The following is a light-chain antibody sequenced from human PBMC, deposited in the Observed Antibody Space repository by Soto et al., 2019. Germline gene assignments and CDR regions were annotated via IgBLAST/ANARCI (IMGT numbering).Light chain of an antibody. V-gene: IGLV2-14*01. CDR2: DVS. J-gene: IGLJ2*01. CDR1: SSDVGGYNY. CDR3: SSYTSSSTLVV. Sequence: QSALTQPASVSGSPGQSITISCTGTSSDVGGYNYVSWYQQHPGKAPKLMIYDVSNRPSGVSNRFSGSKSGNTASLTITWLEDEDEADYYCSSYTSSSTLVVFGGGTKLTVL.